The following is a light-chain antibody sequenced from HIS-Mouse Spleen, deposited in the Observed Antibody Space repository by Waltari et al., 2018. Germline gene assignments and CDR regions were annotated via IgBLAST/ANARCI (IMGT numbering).Light chain of an antibody. CDR1: SSDVGGYNS. CDR2: EVS. J-gene: IGLJ2*01. V-gene: IGLV2-14*01. Sequence: QSALTQPASVSGSPGQSITISCTGTSSDVGGYNSVLWYQQHPGKAPKLMIYEVSNRPSGVSNRFSGSKSGNTASLTISGLQAEDEADYYCSSYTSSSTVVFGGGTKLTVL. CDR3: SSYTSSSTVV.